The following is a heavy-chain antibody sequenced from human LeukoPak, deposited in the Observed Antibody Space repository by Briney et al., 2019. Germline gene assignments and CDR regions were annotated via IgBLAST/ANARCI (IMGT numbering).Heavy chain of an antibody. V-gene: IGHV1-69*04. Sequence: ASVKVSCKASGGTFSRYAISWVRPAPGQGVAWMGRIIPILGIANYAQKFQGRVTITADKSTSTAYMELSSLRSEDTAVYYCARVPYYYDSSGYYYGWGQGTLVTVSS. CDR1: GGTFSRYA. J-gene: IGHJ4*02. D-gene: IGHD3-22*01. CDR3: ARVPYYYDSSGYYYG. CDR2: IIPILGIA.